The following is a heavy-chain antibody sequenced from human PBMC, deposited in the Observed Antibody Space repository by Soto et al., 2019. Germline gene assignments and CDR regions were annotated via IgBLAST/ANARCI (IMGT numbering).Heavy chain of an antibody. V-gene: IGHV1-2*02. CDR2: LNPNTGVT. D-gene: IGHD3-10*01. CDR1: AYTFTGYN. Sequence: QVQLVQSGAEVKKPGASVMVSCKASAYTFTGYNIHWVRQAPGQGLERMGWLNPNTGVTKYAHKFQGRVIMTRDTSISTAYMHLSSLTSDDTAIYYCARAAVGGEYYYFDYWGQGTLVTVSS. J-gene: IGHJ4*02. CDR3: ARAAVGGEYYYFDY.